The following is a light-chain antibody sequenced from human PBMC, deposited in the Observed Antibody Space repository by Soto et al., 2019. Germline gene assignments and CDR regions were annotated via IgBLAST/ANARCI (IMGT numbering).Light chain of an antibody. CDR1: AGAVTSGYY. J-gene: IGLJ2*01. CDR3: LLYYGGGVV. Sequence: QAVVTQEPSLTVSPGGTVTLTCASSAGAVTSGYYPNWFQQKPGQPPRALIYSTTYKHSWTPARFSGSLLGGKAALTLSGVQLEDEADYYSLLYYGGGVVFGGGTKLTVL. V-gene: IGLV7-43*01. CDR2: STT.